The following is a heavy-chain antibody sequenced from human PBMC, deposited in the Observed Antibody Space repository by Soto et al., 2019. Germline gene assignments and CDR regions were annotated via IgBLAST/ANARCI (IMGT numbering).Heavy chain of an antibody. CDR2: VQSNHVT. V-gene: IGHV3-23*01. CDR1: GFTFGSYA. Sequence: GGSLRLSCQVSGFTFGSYAMSWVRQAPGKGLEWVALVQSNHVTYYADSVRGRFTVSRDNSKNTLYLQMDSLRVEDTALYYCAKWLRGGSYYCDFWGQGEMVTVS. D-gene: IGHD3-10*01. CDR3: AKWLRGGSYYCDF. J-gene: IGHJ4*02.